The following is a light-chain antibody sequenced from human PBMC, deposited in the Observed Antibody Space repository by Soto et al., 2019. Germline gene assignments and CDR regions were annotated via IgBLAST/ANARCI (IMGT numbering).Light chain of an antibody. CDR1: QRVSVGF. CDR2: DTS. J-gene: IGKJ1*01. CDR3: QQYGGSPS. Sequence: DIVLTQSPATLSLSPGERATLYCGASQRVSVGFLAWYQQKPGLAPRLILYDTSFRATGIPDRFSGSGSGTDFTLTISRLDPEDFALYYCQQYGGSPSFGQGTKVEIK. V-gene: IGKV3D-20*01.